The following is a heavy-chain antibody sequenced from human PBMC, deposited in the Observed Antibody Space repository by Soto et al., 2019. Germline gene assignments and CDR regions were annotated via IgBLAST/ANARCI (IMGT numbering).Heavy chain of an antibody. CDR1: AYTFTGYF. Sequence: QVQLVQSGAEVKKPGASVKVSCKASAYTFTGYFVQWVRQAPGQGLEWMGWINPKSGGTNYAQKFQAWVSMTSDTSISTVYMEMNRLRSDDTAVYYCARGSHGDYVGAALGYWGQGTLVTVSS. CDR2: INPKSGGT. D-gene: IGHD4-17*01. CDR3: ARGSHGDYVGAALGY. V-gene: IGHV1-2*04. J-gene: IGHJ4*02.